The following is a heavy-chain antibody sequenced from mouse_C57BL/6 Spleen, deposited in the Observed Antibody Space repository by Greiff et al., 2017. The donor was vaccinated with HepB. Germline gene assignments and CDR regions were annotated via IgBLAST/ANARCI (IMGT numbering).Heavy chain of an antibody. V-gene: IGHV5-4*01. CDR2: ISDGGSYT. D-gene: IGHD2-5*01. CDR1: GFTFSSYA. J-gene: IGHJ3*01. Sequence: EVKLVESGGGLVKPGGSLKLSCAASGFTFSSYAMSWVRQTPEKRLEWVATISDGGSYTYYPDNVKGRFTISRDNAKNNLYLQMSHLKSEDTAMYYCARDGSNYVGFAYWGQGTLVTVSA. CDR3: ARDGSNYVGFAY.